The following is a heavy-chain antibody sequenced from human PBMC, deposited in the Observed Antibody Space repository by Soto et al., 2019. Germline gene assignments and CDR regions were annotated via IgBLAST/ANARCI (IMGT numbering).Heavy chain of an antibody. Sequence: QVQLQESGPGLVKPSETLSLTCTVSGGSISSYYWSWIRQPPEKGLEWIGYIYYSGTTNYNPSLKSRFTISVDTSKNQFSLKLSSVTSADTAVYYCARYSGRYSYNWYDPWGQGTLVTVSS. CDR2: IYYSGTT. D-gene: IGHD1-26*01. J-gene: IGHJ5*02. CDR1: GGSISSYY. V-gene: IGHV4-59*01. CDR3: ARYSGRYSYNWYDP.